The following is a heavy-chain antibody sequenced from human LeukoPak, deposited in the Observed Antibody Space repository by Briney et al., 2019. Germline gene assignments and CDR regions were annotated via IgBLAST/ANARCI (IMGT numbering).Heavy chain of an antibody. CDR2: IYHSGST. V-gene: IGHV4-30-2*01. J-gene: IGHJ1*01. CDR3: ASTYCSSTSCYMGRAEYFQH. D-gene: IGHD2-2*02. Sequence: SQTLSLTCAVSGGSISSGGYSWSWMRQPPGKGLEWIGYIYHSGSTYYNPSLKSRVTIPVDRSKNQFSLKLSSVTAADTAVYYCASTYCSSTSCYMGRAEYFQHWGQGTLVTVSS. CDR1: GGSISSGGYS.